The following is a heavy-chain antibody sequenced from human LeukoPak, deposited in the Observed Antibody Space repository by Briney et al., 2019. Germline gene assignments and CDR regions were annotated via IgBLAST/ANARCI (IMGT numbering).Heavy chain of an antibody. CDR1: GYTFTSYG. Sequence: ASVKVSCKASGYTFTSYGISWVRQAPGQGLEWMGWISAYNGNTNYAQKLQGRVTMTTDTSTSTAYMELRSLRSDDTAVYYCARLMGVRGEPRYYYYYYMDVWGKGTTVTVSS. J-gene: IGHJ6*03. CDR2: ISAYNGNT. D-gene: IGHD3-16*01. CDR3: ARLMGVRGEPRYYYYYYMDV. V-gene: IGHV1-18*01.